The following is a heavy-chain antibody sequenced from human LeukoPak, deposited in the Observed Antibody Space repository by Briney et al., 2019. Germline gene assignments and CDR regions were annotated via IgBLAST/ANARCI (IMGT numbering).Heavy chain of an antibody. CDR1: GGTFSNYA. D-gene: IGHD5-24*01. CDR3: ARGEGRRDGYNPLPY. Sequence: SVKVSCKASGGTFSNYAISWVRQAPGKGREGMGGIIPIFGTANYAQKLQGRDTITTDESTSTAYMELSSLRSEDTAVYYCARGEGRRDGYNPLPYWGQGTLVTVSS. J-gene: IGHJ4*02. CDR2: IIPIFGTA. V-gene: IGHV1-69*05.